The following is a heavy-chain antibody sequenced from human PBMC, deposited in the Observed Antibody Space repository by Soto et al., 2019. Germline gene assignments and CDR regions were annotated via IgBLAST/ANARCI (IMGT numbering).Heavy chain of an antibody. Sequence: QVQLVESGGGVVQPGRALRRSCAASGFTFSSYGMHWVRQAPGKGLEWVAVISYDGSNKYYADSVKGRFTISRDNSKNTRYLQMNSLRAEDTAVYYCAKEPHYCSSPRCPYYYYGMDVWGQGTTVTVSS. CDR3: AKEPHYCSSPRCPYYYYGMDV. V-gene: IGHV3-30*18. D-gene: IGHD2-2*01. J-gene: IGHJ6*02. CDR1: GFTFSSYG. CDR2: ISYDGSNK.